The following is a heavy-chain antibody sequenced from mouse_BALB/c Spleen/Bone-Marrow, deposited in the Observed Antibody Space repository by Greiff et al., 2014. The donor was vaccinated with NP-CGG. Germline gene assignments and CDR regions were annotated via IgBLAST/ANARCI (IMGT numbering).Heavy chain of an antibody. V-gene: IGHV1S81*02. J-gene: IGHJ3*01. CDR1: GYTFTSYW. Sequence: QVQLQQSGAELVKPGASVKLSCRASGYTFTSYWMHWVKQRPVQGLEWIGEINPSNGRTNYNEKFKSKATLTVDKSSSTAYMQLSSLTSEDSAVYYCARYATATYWFAYWGQGTLVTVSA. D-gene: IGHD1-2*01. CDR3: ARYATATYWFAY. CDR2: INPSNGRT.